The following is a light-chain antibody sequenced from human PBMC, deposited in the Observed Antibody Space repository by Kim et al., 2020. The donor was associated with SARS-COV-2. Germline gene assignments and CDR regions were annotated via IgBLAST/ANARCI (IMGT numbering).Light chain of an antibody. CDR3: QAWDSGAMI. CDR2: RDS. V-gene: IGLV3-1*01. Sequence: VSPGQTASIPGSGDDVDDKYVAWYQQRPGQSPGLVIYRDSERPSGIPERFSGSNSGNTATLTISGTQAIDEAAYYCQAWDSGAMIFGGGTKVTVL. CDR1: DVDDKY. J-gene: IGLJ2*01.